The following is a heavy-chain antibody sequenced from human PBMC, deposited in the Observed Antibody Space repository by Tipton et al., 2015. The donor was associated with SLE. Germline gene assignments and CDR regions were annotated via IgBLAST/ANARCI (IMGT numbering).Heavy chain of an antibody. CDR1: GGRIRNSPYY. V-gene: IGHV4-39*01. Sequence: TLSLTCHVAGGRIRNSPYYWAWIRQPRGKRLEWIGSVFDTGYTAYNPSPKSRLTISLDTSKNQFSLKLNSVTAADTAIYFCARHESSPSLLSWFRNRLARPFDYWGQGVLVTVSS. D-gene: IGHD3-10*01. CDR2: VFDTGYT. J-gene: IGHJ4*02. CDR3: ARHESSPSLLSWFRNRLARPFDY.